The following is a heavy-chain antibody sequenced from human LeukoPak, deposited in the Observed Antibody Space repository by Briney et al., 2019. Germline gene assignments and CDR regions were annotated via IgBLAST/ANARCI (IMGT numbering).Heavy chain of an antibody. J-gene: IGHJ4*02. CDR3: ARDLAGPFDY. CDR1: GFTFSDYY. Sequence: PGGSLRLSCAASGFTFSDYYMNWIRQAPGKGLEWVSYISSSATTIYYADSVKGRFTISRDNAKKSLYLQMNSLRAEDTAVYYCARDLAGPFDYWGQGTLVTVSS. CDR2: ISSSATTI. V-gene: IGHV3-11*04.